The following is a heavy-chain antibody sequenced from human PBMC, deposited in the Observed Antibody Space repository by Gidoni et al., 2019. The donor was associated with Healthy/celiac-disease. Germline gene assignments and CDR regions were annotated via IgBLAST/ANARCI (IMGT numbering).Heavy chain of an antibody. Sequence: QVQLVESGGGVVQPGRSLRLSCAASGFTFSSYGMHWVRQAPGKVLEWVAVISYDGSNKYYADSVKGRFTISRDNSKNTLYLQMNSLRAEDTAVYYCAKAAVRYCSSTSCFYYYYYMDVWGKGTTVTVSS. CDR2: ISYDGSNK. CDR3: AKAAVRYCSSTSCFYYYYYMDV. J-gene: IGHJ6*03. CDR1: GFTFSSYG. D-gene: IGHD2-2*01. V-gene: IGHV3-30*18.